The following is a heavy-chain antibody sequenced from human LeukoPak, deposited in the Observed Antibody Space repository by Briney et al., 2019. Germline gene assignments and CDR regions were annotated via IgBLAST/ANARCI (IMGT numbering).Heavy chain of an antibody. V-gene: IGHV3-30*18. D-gene: IGHD3-22*01. Sequence: GGSLRLSCAASGFTFNNYGMHWVRQAPGKGLEWVAVIATDGRDKKYADSVKGRFTISRDNSKNTLYLQMNSLRAEDTAVYYCAKDSRVNYYDSSGYVDYWGQGTLVTVSS. J-gene: IGHJ4*02. CDR1: GFTFNNYG. CDR3: AKDSRVNYYDSSGYVDY. CDR2: IATDGRDK.